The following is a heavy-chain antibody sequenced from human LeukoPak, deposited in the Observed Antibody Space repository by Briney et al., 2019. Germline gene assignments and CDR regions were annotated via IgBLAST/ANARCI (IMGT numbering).Heavy chain of an antibody. Sequence: GGSLRLSCAASGFTFGNYYMHWVRQAPGEGPVWVSRVYTDGITTNYADSVKGRFTISRDNAQNALCLQMHSLRAEDTAVYYCARGLYGDPVGFDFWGQGILVTVSS. J-gene: IGHJ4*02. CDR3: ARGLYGDPVGFDF. D-gene: IGHD4-23*01. V-gene: IGHV3-74*01. CDR2: VYTDGITT. CDR1: GFTFGNYY.